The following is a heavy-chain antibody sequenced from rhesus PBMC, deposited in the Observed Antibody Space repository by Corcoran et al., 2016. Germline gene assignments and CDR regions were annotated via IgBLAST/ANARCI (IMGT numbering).Heavy chain of an antibody. D-gene: IGHD6-25*01. CDR1: GYSISSGYG. CDR3: ARNMAAAGTGGFDF. CDR2: ISYSGSP. V-gene: IGHV4-122*02. J-gene: IGHJ3*01. Sequence: QLQLQESGPGLVKPSETLSLTCAVSGYSISSGYGWSWIRQPPGKGLEWIGYISYSGSPSYNPSLKSRVTSSRGTSKNQFSLKLSSVTAADTAVYYCARNMAAAGTGGFDFWGQGLRFTGSS.